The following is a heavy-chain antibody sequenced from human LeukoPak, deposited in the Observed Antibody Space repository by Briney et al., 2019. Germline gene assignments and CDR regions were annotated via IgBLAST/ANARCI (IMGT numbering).Heavy chain of an antibody. CDR2: IYSGGST. V-gene: IGHV3-53*01. Sequence: GGSLRLSCAASGFTVSSNYMSWVRQVPGKGLEWVSVIYSGGSTYYADSVKGRFTISRDDSKKTLYLQMNSLRAEDTAVYYCARANSGYDFRGYYYSYMDVWGKGTTVTVSS. D-gene: IGHD5-12*01. CDR3: ARANSGYDFRGYYYSYMDV. CDR1: GFTVSSNY. J-gene: IGHJ6*03.